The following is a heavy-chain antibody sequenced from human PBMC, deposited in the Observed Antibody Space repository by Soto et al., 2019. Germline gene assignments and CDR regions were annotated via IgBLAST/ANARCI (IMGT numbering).Heavy chain of an antibody. CDR3: ARDGITMIRGITVFDL. CDR2: ISSSSDYM. CDR1: GFTFSSSR. Sequence: GGSLRLSCVASGFTFSSSRMNWVRQAPGKGLEWVSFISSSSDYMYYADSVKGRFAVSRDNAKNSLYLQMDSLRAEDTAVYYCARDGITMIRGITVFDLWGQGTLVTVSS. V-gene: IGHV3-21*01. D-gene: IGHD3-10*01. J-gene: IGHJ4*02.